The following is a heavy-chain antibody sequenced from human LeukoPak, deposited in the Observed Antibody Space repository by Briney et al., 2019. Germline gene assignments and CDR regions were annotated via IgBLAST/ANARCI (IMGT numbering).Heavy chain of an antibody. Sequence: GGSLRLSCAVSGITLSNYGMSWVRQAPGKGLEWVAGISDSGGSTKYADSVKGRFTIARDNRKNTLYLQMNSLRAEDTTVYFCAKRGVVIRVILVGFHKEAYYFESWGQGALVTVSS. CDR1: GITLSNYG. CDR3: AKRGVVIRVILVGFHKEAYYFES. D-gene: IGHD3/OR15-3a*01. CDR2: ISDSGGST. V-gene: IGHV3-23*01. J-gene: IGHJ4*02.